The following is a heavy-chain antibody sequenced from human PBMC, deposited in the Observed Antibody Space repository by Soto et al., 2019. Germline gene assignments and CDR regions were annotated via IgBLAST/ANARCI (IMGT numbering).Heavy chain of an antibody. Sequence: GESLKISCKGSGYSFTTYWINWVRQMPGKGLEWMGKIDPTGSYVNYSPSFQGHATISSDKSISTTYLQWSTLMASDTATYYCTGDCSRTTCSYYYGIDGWGRRTVVTV. CDR3: TGDCSRTTCSYYYGIDG. J-gene: IGHJ6*01. CDR2: IDPTGSYV. CDR1: GYSFTTYW. D-gene: IGHD2-2*01. V-gene: IGHV5-10-1*01.